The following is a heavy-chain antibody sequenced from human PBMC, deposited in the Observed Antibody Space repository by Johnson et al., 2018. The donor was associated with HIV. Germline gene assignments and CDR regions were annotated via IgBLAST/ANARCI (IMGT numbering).Heavy chain of an antibody. CDR2: IKQDGSVK. V-gene: IGHV3-7*05. Sequence: VQLVESGGGLVQPGGSLRLSCAASGFTFNNVWMHWVRQAPGKGLEWVANIKQDGSVKNSVDSVKGRFTISRDNAKNSLYLQMDSLRAEDTAVYYCARDAPRYSFDIWGQGTMVTVSS. CDR1: GFTFNNVW. CDR3: ARDAPRYSFDI. J-gene: IGHJ3*02. D-gene: IGHD2-21*01.